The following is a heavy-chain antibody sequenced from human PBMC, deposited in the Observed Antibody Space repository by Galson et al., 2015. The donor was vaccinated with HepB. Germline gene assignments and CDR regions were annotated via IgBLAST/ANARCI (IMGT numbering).Heavy chain of an antibody. Sequence: SLRLSCAASGFTFSTYWLNWVRQAPGKGLEWVAIIKQDGSAIHYMDSVMGRFTISRDNAKNSLYLPMNSLRAEDTAVYYCAGGSGYLIDDWGQGTVVTVSS. CDR2: IKQDGSAI. CDR1: GFTFSTYW. J-gene: IGHJ4*02. CDR3: AGGSGYLIDD. V-gene: IGHV3-7*03. D-gene: IGHD2-2*03.